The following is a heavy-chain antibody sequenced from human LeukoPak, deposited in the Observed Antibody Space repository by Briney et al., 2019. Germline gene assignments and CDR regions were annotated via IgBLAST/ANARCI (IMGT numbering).Heavy chain of an antibody. CDR1: GYTLTELS. CDR3: ATGCISSTSCYTGMIPKQAYYYYGMDV. CDR2: FDPEDGET. Sequence: ASVKVSCKVSGYTLTELSMHWVRQAPGKGLEWMGGFDPEDGETIFAQKFQGRVTMAEDTSTDTAYMELSSLRSEDTAVYYCATGCISSTSCYTGMIPKQAYYYYGMDVWGQGTTVTVSS. V-gene: IGHV1-24*01. J-gene: IGHJ6*02. D-gene: IGHD2-2*02.